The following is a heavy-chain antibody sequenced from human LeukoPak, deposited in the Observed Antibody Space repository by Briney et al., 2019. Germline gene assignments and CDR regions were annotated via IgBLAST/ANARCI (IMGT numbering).Heavy chain of an antibody. CDR1: GYTFTAYY. J-gene: IGHJ4*02. D-gene: IGHD2/OR15-2a*01. CDR2: INPNSGIT. V-gene: IGHV1-2*02. Sequence: ASLKVSCKASGYTFTAYYMHWVRQAPGQGLEWMGWINPNSGITNYAQNFQGRVTITRDTSISTVYMELSSLRSDDTAVYYCARNIENWGQGTLVTVAS. CDR3: ARNIEN.